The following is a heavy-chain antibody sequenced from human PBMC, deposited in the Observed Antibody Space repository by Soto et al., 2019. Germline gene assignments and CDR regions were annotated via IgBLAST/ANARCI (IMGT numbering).Heavy chain of an antibody. CDR1: GGSISSYC. D-gene: IGHD5-12*01. V-gene: IGHV4-59*01. J-gene: IGHJ6*02. CDR3: ARDRPARASGYPLSPPYYYYVMDV. CDR2: IYYNGST. Sequence: QVQLQESAPGLVKPSETLSLTCTVSGGSISSYCWSWIRQPPGKGMEWIGYIYYNGSTNYNPSLTSRVTISVDTSTKQFSLKLSSVTAADTAVYYCARDRPARASGYPLSPPYYYYVMDVWGQGTTVTVSS.